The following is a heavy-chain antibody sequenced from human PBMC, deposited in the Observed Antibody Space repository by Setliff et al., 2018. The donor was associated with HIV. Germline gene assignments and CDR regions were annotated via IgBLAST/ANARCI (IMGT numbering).Heavy chain of an antibody. D-gene: IGHD3-10*01. J-gene: IGHJ4*01. CDR2: IYHSGST. Sequence: PSETLSLTCTVSGYSISSGYYWVWFRQPPGRGLEWIGSIYHSGSTYYNPSLKSRVTISVDTSKNQFSLKLSSVTAADTAVYYCARVFYYSAGSYSLDYWGQETLVTVSS. CDR3: ARVFYYSAGSYSLDY. CDR1: GYSISSGYY. V-gene: IGHV4-38-2*02.